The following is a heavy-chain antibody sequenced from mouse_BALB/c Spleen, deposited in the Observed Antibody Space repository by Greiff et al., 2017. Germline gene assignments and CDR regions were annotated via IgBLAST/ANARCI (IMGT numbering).Heavy chain of an antibody. D-gene: IGHD2-4*01. CDR2: ISSGGSYT. CDR1: GFTFSSYG. J-gene: IGHJ3*01. V-gene: IGHV5-6*01. Sequence: EVQVVESGGDLVKPGGSLKLSCAASGFTFSSYGMSWVRQTPDKRLEWVATISSGGSYTYYPDSVKGRFTISRDNAKNTLYLQMSSLKSEDTAMYYCARRFDYAWLAYWGQGTLVTVSA. CDR3: ARRFDYAWLAY.